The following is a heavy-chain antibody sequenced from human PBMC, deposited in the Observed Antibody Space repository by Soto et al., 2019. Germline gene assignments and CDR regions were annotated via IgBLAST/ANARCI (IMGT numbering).Heavy chain of an antibody. CDR2: INHSGST. Sequence: PSETLSLTCAVYGGSFSGYYWSWIRQPPGKGLEWIGEINHSGSTNYNPSLKSRVTISVDTSKNQFSLKLSSVTAADTAVYYCERGLIVVVVAATRGRNWFDPWGQGTLVTVSS. V-gene: IGHV4-34*01. CDR1: GGSFSGYY. J-gene: IGHJ5*02. D-gene: IGHD2-15*01. CDR3: ERGLIVVVVAATRGRNWFDP.